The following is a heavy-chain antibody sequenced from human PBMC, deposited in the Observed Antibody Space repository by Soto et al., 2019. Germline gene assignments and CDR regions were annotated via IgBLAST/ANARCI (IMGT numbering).Heavy chain of an antibody. CDR2: IWNDGTNK. Sequence: VGSLRLSCAASGFTFSSYAMHWVRQAPGKGLEWVAVIWNDGTNKYYADSVKGRFTISRDNSKTTLYLQMNSLRAEDTAVYYCARDNWNYVSAFDIWGQGTMVTVSS. D-gene: IGHD1-7*01. V-gene: IGHV3-33*01. J-gene: IGHJ3*02. CDR1: GFTFSSYA. CDR3: ARDNWNYVSAFDI.